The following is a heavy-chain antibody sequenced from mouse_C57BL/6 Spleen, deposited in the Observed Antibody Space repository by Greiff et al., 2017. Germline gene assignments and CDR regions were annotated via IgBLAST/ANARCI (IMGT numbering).Heavy chain of an antibody. D-gene: IGHD4-1*01. J-gene: IGHJ1*03. CDR3: AREPNWVFV. CDR2: IYPNSGST. Sequence: VQLQQSGAELVKPGASVKLSCKASGYTFTSYWMPWVKQRPGQGLEWIGMIYPNSGSTNYNEKFKSKDTLTVDKSSSTAYMQLSSLRSEESAVYYYAREPNWVFVWGTGTTVTVSS. V-gene: IGHV1-64*01. CDR1: GYTFTSYW.